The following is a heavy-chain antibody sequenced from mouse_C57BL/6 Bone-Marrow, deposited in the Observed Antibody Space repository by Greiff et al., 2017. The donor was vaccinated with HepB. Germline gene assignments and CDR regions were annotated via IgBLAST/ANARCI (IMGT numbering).Heavy chain of an antibody. CDR2: IYPRDGST. CDR1: GYAFSSSW. J-gene: IGHJ4*01. D-gene: IGHD1-1*02. CDR3: ARRVDYYAMDY. Sequence: QVQLKQSGPELVKPGASVKISCKASGYAFSSSWMNWMKQRPEQGLEWIGYIYPRDGSTKYNEKFKGKATLTADKSSSTAYMQLNSLTSEDSAVYFCARRVDYYAMDYWGQGTSVTVSS. V-gene: IGHV1-82*01.